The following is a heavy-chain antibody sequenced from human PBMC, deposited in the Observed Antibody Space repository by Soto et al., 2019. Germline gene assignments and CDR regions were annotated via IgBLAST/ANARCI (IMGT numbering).Heavy chain of an antibody. Sequence: SVKVSCKASGGTFSSYAISWVRQAPGQGLEWMGGIIPIFGTANYAQKFQGRVTITADESTSTAYMELSSLRSEDTAVYYCASDSSSTPGGIDYWGQGTLVTVST. CDR3: ASDSSSTPGGIDY. V-gene: IGHV1-69*13. CDR2: IIPIFGTA. J-gene: IGHJ4*02. D-gene: IGHD6-6*01. CDR1: GGTFSSYA.